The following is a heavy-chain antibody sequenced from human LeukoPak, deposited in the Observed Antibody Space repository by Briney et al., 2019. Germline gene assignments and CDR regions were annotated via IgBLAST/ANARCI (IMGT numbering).Heavy chain of an antibody. J-gene: IGHJ5*02. CDR3: ATHWRYCSGGSCSAWGWFDP. Sequence: GASVKVSCKVSGYTLTELSMHWVRQAPGKGLEWMGGFDPEDGETIYAQKFQGRVTMTEDTSTDTAYMELSSLRSEDTAVYYCATHWRYCSGGSCSAWGWFDPWGQGTLVTVSS. CDR1: GYTLTELS. D-gene: IGHD2-15*01. CDR2: FDPEDGET. V-gene: IGHV1-24*01.